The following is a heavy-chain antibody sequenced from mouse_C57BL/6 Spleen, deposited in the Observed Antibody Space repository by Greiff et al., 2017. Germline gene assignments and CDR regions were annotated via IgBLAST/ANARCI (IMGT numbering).Heavy chain of an antibody. V-gene: IGHV1-59*01. J-gene: IGHJ4*01. CDR2: IDPSDSYT. Sequence: QVQLQQPGAELVRPGTSVKLSCKASGYTFTSYWMHWVKQRPGQGLEWIGVIDPSDSYTNYNQKFKGKATLTVDTSSSTAYMQLSSLTSEDSAVYYCADSSGYSYYAMDYWGQGTSGTVSS. CDR1: GYTFTSYW. D-gene: IGHD3-2*02. CDR3: ADSSGYSYYAMDY.